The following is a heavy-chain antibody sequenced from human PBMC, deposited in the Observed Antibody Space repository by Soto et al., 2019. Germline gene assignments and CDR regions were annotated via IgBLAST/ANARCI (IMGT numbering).Heavy chain of an antibody. J-gene: IGHJ4*02. V-gene: IGHV3-74*01. D-gene: IGHD4-17*01. CDR1: GFTFSSYW. CDR2: INSDGSST. CDR3: ASPVGATVTTRLDY. Sequence: GGSLRLSCAASGFTFSSYWMHWVRQAPGKGLVWVSRINSDGSSTSYADSVKGRFTISRDNAKSTLYLQMNSLRAEDTAVYYCASPVGATVTTRLDYWGQGTLVTVSS.